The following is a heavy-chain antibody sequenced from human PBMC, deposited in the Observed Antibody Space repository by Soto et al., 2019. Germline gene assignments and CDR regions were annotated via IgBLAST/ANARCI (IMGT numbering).Heavy chain of an antibody. CDR2: ISSSSSYI. CDR3: ARDRQVATRSYIWFDP. CDR1: GFTFSSYS. J-gene: IGHJ5*02. Sequence: GGSLRLSCAASGFTFSSYSMNWVRQAPGKGLEWVSSISSSSSYIYYADSVKGRFTISRDNAKNSLYLQMNSLRAEDTAVYYCARDRQVATRSYIWFDPWGQGTLVTVSS. V-gene: IGHV3-21*01. D-gene: IGHD5-12*01.